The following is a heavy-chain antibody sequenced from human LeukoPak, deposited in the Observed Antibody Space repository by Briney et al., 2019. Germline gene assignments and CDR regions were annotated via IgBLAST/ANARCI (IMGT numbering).Heavy chain of an antibody. Sequence: SVKVSCKASGGTFSSYAISWVRQAPGQGLEWMGGIIPIFGTTNYAQKFQGRVTITADKSTSTAYMELSSLTSEDTAVYSCARVYCRSTSCSTVNWFDPSGQGTLFTVSS. D-gene: IGHD2-2*01. CDR3: ARVYCRSTSCSTVNWFDP. CDR2: IIPIFGTT. V-gene: IGHV1-69*06. J-gene: IGHJ5*02. CDR1: GGTFSSYA.